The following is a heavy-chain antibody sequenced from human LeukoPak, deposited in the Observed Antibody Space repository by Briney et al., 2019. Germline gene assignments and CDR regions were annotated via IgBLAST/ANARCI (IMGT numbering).Heavy chain of an antibody. D-gene: IGHD3-10*01. CDR3: ASPEYYYGSGSYSY. CDR2: IIPIFATA. V-gene: IGHV1-69*13. Sequence: GASVKVSCKASGGTFSSYAISWVRQAPGQGLEWMGGIIPIFATANYAQKFQGRVTITADESTSTAYMELSSLRSEDTAVYYCASPEYYYGSGSYSYWGQGTLVTVSS. CDR1: GGTFSSYA. J-gene: IGHJ4*02.